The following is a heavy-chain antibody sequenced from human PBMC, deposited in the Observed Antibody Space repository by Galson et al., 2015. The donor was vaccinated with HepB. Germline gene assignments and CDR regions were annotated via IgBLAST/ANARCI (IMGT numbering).Heavy chain of an antibody. J-gene: IGHJ6*03. Sequence: SVKVSCKASGYTFTGFFIHWVRQAPGQGLEWMGWVDPNNGDTKFAQKFQGSVTLTRDTSISTASMDLISMRSDDTAVYYCARGGYQKGGHYYYFYMDVWGRGTTVTVSS. CDR1: GYTFTGFF. V-gene: IGHV1-2*02. D-gene: IGHD3-22*01. CDR3: ARGGYQKGGHYYYFYMDV. CDR2: VDPNNGDT.